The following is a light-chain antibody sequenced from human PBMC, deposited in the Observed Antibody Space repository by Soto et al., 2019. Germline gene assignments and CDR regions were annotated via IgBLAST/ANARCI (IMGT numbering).Light chain of an antibody. CDR3: QNFNSFPT. CDR1: QGINNY. Sequence: DVQLTQSPSSLSASVGDRATITCRASQGINNYLAWYQQKPGKVPNLLIYAASTLQAGVPTRFSGRGSCSDFTLTTSRQQPEDVATSYDQNFNSFPTCGGGTKVEI. V-gene: IGKV1-27*01. J-gene: IGKJ4*01. CDR2: AAS.